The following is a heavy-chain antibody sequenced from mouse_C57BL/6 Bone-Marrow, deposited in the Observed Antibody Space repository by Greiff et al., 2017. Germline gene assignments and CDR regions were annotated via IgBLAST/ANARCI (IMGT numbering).Heavy chain of an antibody. Sequence: QVQLQQPGAELVKPGASVKMSCKASGYTFPSYWITWVKQRPGQGLEWIGDIYPGSGSTNSNEKFKSKATLTVATSSSTAYMQLSSLTSEDSAVYYCDIYYGNYGWYFDVWGTGTTVTVSS. CDR1: GYTFPSYW. D-gene: IGHD2-1*01. CDR3: DIYYGNYGWYFDV. V-gene: IGHV1-55*01. J-gene: IGHJ1*03. CDR2: IYPGSGST.